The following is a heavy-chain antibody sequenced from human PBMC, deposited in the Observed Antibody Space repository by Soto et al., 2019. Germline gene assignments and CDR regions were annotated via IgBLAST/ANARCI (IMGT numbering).Heavy chain of an antibody. V-gene: IGHV4-39*01. D-gene: IGHD3-16*01. CDR2: IYYSGST. Sequence: KASETLSLTCTVSGGSISSSSYYWGWIRQPPGKGLEWIGSIYYSGSTYYNPSLKSRVTISVDTSKNQFSLKLSSVTAADTAVYYCARRHRYGRFDPWGQGTLVTSPQ. CDR3: ARRHRYGRFDP. CDR1: GGSISSSSYY. J-gene: IGHJ5*02.